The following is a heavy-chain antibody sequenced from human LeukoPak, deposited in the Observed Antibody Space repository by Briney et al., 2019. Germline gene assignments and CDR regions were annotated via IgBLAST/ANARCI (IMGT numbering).Heavy chain of an antibody. D-gene: IGHD3-16*01. CDR3: ARGPRGGNFDY. CDR2: IYYSGST. Sequence: SETLSLTCTVSGGSISSYYWSWIRQPPGKGLEWIEYIYYSGSTNYNPSLKSRVTISVDTSKNQFSLKLSSVTAADTAVYYCARGPRGGNFDYWGQGTLVTVSS. CDR1: GGSISSYY. V-gene: IGHV4-59*01. J-gene: IGHJ4*02.